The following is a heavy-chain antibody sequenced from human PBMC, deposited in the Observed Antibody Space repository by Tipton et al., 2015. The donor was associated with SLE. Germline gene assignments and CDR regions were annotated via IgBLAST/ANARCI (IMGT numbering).Heavy chain of an antibody. CDR3: ARVDTAMFVDY. D-gene: IGHD5-18*01. CDR2: ISSSSSYI. J-gene: IGHJ4*02. CDR1: GFTFSGYS. Sequence: SLRLSCAASGFTFSGYSMNWVRQAPGKGLEWVSSISSSSSYIYYADSVKGRFTISRDNAKNSLYLQMNSLRAEDTAVYYCARVDTAMFVDYWGQGTLVTVSS. V-gene: IGHV3-21*01.